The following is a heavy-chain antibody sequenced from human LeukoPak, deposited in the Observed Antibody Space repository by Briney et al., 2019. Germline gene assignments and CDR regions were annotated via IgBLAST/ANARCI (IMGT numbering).Heavy chain of an antibody. CDR3: ARGSRPVYNLLTGKRYFDY. D-gene: IGHD3-9*01. J-gene: IGHJ4*02. Sequence: ASAKVSCKASGYTFTTYYVHWVGQAPGQGLEWMGIINPSGGSTTYAQKFRGRLTMTRDMSTSTVYMELSSLRSEDTAVYYCARGSRPVYNLLTGKRYFDYWGQGTLLTVSS. V-gene: IGHV1-46*01. CDR1: GYTFTTYY. CDR2: INPSGGST.